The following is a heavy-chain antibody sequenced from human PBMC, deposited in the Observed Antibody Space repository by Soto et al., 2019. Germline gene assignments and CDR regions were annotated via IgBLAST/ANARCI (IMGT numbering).Heavy chain of an antibody. D-gene: IGHD2-15*01. CDR3: ASVVVGATRQTGSDH. CDR1: HGSITSGDYF. CDR2: VHSSGGT. J-gene: IGHJ4*02. V-gene: IGHV4-39*01. Sequence: PSETLSLTCTVSHGSITSGDYFWAWIRQPPGKGLEFIGSVHSSGGTYYSPSLKSRASISIDKSRNQFSLKLTSVNAGDTAGYFCASVVVGATRQTGSDHWGQGTLVTVSS.